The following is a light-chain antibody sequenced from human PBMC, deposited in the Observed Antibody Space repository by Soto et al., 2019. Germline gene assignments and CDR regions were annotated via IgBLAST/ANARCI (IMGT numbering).Light chain of an antibody. V-gene: IGKV3-20*01. Sequence: EIVLTQSPGTLSMSPGERATLSCRASQSVSSDFLAWYHQKPGQAPRLLIYGVSKRATGIPERFSGSGSGTDFTLTISXLEPEDFAVYYCQHYDTSLTFGGGTKVDIK. J-gene: IGKJ4*01. CDR3: QHYDTSLT. CDR1: QSVSSDF. CDR2: GVS.